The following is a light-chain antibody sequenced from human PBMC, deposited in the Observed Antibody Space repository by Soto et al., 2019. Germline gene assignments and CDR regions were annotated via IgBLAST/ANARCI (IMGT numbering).Light chain of an antibody. CDR2: DAS. Sequence: EIVLTQITDTLSLSPGERATLSCRASEIFSSTYLAWYQQKPGQAPSLLIYDASTRATGIPDRFSGSGSGTDFTLTISRLEPEDFAVYYCQQYVSSPLTFGQGTKVDI. CDR3: QQYVSSPLT. CDR1: EIFSSTY. V-gene: IGKV3-20*01. J-gene: IGKJ1*01.